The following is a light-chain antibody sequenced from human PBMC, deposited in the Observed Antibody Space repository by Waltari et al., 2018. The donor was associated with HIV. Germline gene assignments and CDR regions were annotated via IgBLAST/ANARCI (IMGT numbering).Light chain of an antibody. J-gene: IGLJ3*02. Sequence: QSVLTQPPSASGTPGQRVTISCSGSSSNLGSHTVTWYQQLPGTAPKLLISRHNQRPSGVPDRFSGSKSGTSASLAISGLQSEDEADYYCATWDDSLNGRWVFGGGTKLTVL. CDR1: SSNLGSHT. CDR2: RHN. CDR3: ATWDDSLNGRWV. V-gene: IGLV1-44*01.